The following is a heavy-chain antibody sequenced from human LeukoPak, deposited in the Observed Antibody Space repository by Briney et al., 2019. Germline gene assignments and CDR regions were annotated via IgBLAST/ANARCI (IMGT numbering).Heavy chain of an antibody. J-gene: IGHJ3*02. Sequence: ASVKVSCKASGYTFTGYYMHWVRQAPGQGLEWMGWINPNSGGTNYAQKFQGRVTMTRDTSISTAYMELSRLRSDDTAVYYCARAIPNWNSPLGAFDIWGQGTMVTVSS. CDR1: GYTFTGYY. D-gene: IGHD1-7*01. V-gene: IGHV1-2*02. CDR3: ARAIPNWNSPLGAFDI. CDR2: INPNSGGT.